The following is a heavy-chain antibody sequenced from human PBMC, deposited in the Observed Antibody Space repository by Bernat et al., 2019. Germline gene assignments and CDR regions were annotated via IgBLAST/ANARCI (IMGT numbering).Heavy chain of an antibody. V-gene: IGHV3-74*02. D-gene: IGHD5/OR15-5a*01. J-gene: IGHJ4*02. CDR2: INGDGTIT. CDR1: GFTFSSDW. CDR3: VRSVSGAAGFFDY. Sequence: EVQLVESGGGLVRPGGSLRLSCAASGFTFSSDWMHWVRQVPGKGLVWVSRINGDGTITDYADYVKGRFTISGDNAKNTLYLQMNSLRVEDTAVYYCVRSVSGAAGFFDYWGRGRLVTVSP.